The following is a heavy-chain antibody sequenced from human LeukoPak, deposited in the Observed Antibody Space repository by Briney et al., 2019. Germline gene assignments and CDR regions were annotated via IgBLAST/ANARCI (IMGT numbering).Heavy chain of an antibody. J-gene: IGHJ4*02. D-gene: IGHD5/OR15-5a*01. CDR3: ASEVSSTPDF. Sequence: GGSLRLSCAASGFSFSDYYMSWIRQAPGKGPEWVSYITGSGSTIYYAGSVKGRFTVSRDNTQNSLHLQMDSLRVEDTAVYYCASEVSSTPDFWGQGTLVTVSS. V-gene: IGHV3-11*01. CDR1: GFSFSDYY. CDR2: ITGSGSTI.